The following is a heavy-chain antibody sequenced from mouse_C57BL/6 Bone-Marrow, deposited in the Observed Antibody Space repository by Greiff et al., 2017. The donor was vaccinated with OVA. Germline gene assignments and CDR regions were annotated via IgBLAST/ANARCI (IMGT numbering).Heavy chain of an antibody. CDR2: IDPSDSYT. Sequence: QVQLQQPGAELVMPGASVKLSCKASGYTFTSYWMHWVKQRPGQGLEWIGAIDPSDSYTNYNQKFKGKSTLTVDKSSSTAYMQLSSLTSEDSAVYYCARGTVYYFDYWGQGTTLTVSS. D-gene: IGHD1-1*01. CDR1: GYTFTSYW. J-gene: IGHJ2*01. V-gene: IGHV1-69*01. CDR3: ARGTVYYFDY.